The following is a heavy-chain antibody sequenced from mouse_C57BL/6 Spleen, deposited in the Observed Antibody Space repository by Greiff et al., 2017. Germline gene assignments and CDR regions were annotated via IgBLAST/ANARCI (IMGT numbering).Heavy chain of an antibody. Sequence: EVMLVESGGGLVKPGGSLKLSCAASGFTFSSYAMSWVRQTPEKRLEWVATISDGGSYTYYPDNVKGRFTISRDNAKNNLYLQMSHLKSEDTAMYYCAGDPYYAMDYWGQGTSVTVSS. CDR3: AGDPYYAMDY. V-gene: IGHV5-4*03. CDR2: ISDGGSYT. D-gene: IGHD3-3*01. J-gene: IGHJ4*01. CDR1: GFTFSSYA.